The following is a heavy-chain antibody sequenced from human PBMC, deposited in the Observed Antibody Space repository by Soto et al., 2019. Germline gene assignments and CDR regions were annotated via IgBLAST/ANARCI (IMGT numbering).Heavy chain of an antibody. Sequence: PSETLSLTCTVSGGSISSYYWSWIRQPPGKGLEWIGYIYYSGSTNYNPSLKSRVTISVDTSKNQFSLKLSSVTAADTAVYYCARAYFSPEQQLEDFDYWGQGTLVTVSS. CDR1: GGSISSYY. J-gene: IGHJ4*02. CDR2: IYYSGST. D-gene: IGHD6-13*01. CDR3: ARAYFSPEQQLEDFDY. V-gene: IGHV4-59*01.